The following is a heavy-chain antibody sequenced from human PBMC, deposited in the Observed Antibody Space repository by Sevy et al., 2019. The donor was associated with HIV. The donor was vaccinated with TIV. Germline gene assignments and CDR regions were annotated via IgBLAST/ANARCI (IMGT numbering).Heavy chain of an antibody. D-gene: IGHD1-26*01. CDR1: GYLFISYG. CDR3: AGADIYSDPAGYHYYSPDV. J-gene: IGHJ6*03. Sequence: ASVKVSCKASGYLFISYGINWVRQAPGQGLEWMGWISPYNGYTNSAQKFQDRVTLTTDTSTSTACMKLRSLRSVETAVYYCAGADIYSDPAGYHYYSPDVWGKGTTVTVSS. V-gene: IGHV1-18*01. CDR2: ISPYNGYT.